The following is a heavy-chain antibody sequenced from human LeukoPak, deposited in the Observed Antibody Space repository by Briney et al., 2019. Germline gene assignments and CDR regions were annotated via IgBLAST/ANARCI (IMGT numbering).Heavy chain of an antibody. Sequence: GGSLRLSCAASGFTFSSYWMHWVRQAPGKGLVWVSRINSDGSSTSYADSVKGRYTISRDNAKNTLYLQMNSLRAEDTAVYYCARVFISSIADWFDPWGQGTLVTVSS. CDR1: GFTFSSYW. CDR3: ARVFISSIADWFDP. J-gene: IGHJ5*02. V-gene: IGHV3-74*01. CDR2: INSDGSST. D-gene: IGHD6-6*01.